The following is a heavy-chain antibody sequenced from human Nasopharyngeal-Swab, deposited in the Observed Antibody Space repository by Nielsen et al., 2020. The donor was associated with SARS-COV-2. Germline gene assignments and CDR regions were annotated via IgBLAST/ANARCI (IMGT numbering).Heavy chain of an antibody. CDR1: GFTFSSYS. CDR2: ISSSSSYI. D-gene: IGHD2-2*02. J-gene: IGHJ6*03. CDR3: AKSVCSGTNCYSYYYYMDV. Sequence: GGSLRLSCAASGFTFSSYSMNWVRQAPGKGLEWVSSISSSSSYIYYADSVKGRFTISRDNAKNSLYLQMNSLRAEDTAVYYCAKSVCSGTNCYSYYYYMDVWGKGTTVTVSS. V-gene: IGHV3-21*01.